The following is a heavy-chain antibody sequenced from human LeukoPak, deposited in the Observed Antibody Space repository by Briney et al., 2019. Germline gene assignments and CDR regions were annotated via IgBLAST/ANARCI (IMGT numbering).Heavy chain of an antibody. V-gene: IGHV1-18*01. CDR3: ARDRMEAYCGGDCYPFDY. Sequence: ASVKVSCKASGGTFSSYAISWVRQAPGQGLEWMGWISAYNGNTNYAQKLQGRVTMTTDTSTSTAYMELRSLRSDDTAVYYCARDRMEAYCGGDCYPFDYWGQGTLVTVSS. CDR1: GGTFSSYA. D-gene: IGHD2-21*02. CDR2: ISAYNGNT. J-gene: IGHJ4*02.